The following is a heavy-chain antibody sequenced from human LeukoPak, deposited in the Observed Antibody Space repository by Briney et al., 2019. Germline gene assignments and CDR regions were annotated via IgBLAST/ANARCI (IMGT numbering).Heavy chain of an antibody. CDR1: VFTFSDHY. D-gene: IGHD5-24*01. J-gene: IGHJ4*02. V-gene: IGHV3-72*01. CDR3: ALEMATIGFDY. CDR2: IRDKANSYTT. Sequence: GGSLRLSCAASVFTFSDHYMDWVRQAPGKGLEWVGRIRDKANSYTTEYAASVKGRFTISRDDSKNSLYLQMNSLRTEDTAVYYCALEMATIGFDYWGQGTLVTVSS.